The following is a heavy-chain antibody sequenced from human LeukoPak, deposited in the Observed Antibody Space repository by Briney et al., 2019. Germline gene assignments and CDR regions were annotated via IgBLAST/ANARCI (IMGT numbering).Heavy chain of an antibody. CDR3: TVRGACYRSDY. D-gene: IGHD2-21*02. CDR2: IKSKADGGTT. V-gene: IGHV3-15*01. Sequence: GGSLRLSCAASGFTFSNACMNWVRQAPGKGLEWVGRIKSKADGGTTDYAAPVKDRFTISRADSKNTLYLQMGSLETEDTGVYYCTVRGACYRSDYWGQGTLVTVSS. CDR1: GFTFSNAC. J-gene: IGHJ4*02.